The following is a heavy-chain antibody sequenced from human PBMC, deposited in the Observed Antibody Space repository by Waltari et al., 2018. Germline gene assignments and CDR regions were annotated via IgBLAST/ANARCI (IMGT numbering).Heavy chain of an antibody. J-gene: IGHJ4*02. D-gene: IGHD5-18*01. V-gene: IGHV4-38-2*01. Sequence: QVQLQESGPGLVKPSETLSLTCAVSGYSISSGYYWGWIRQTPGKGLEWIGSLHHSGSTHYNPSLKSRVTIAVDTSKNQFSLKLSSVPAADTAVYYCATSDEASYGGINYFDYWGQGTLVTVSS. CDR2: LHHSGST. CDR3: ATSDEASYGGINYFDY. CDR1: GYSISSGYY.